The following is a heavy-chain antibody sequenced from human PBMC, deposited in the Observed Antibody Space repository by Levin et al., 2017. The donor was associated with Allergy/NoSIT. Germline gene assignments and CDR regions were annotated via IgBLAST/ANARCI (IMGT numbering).Heavy chain of an antibody. Sequence: GESLKISCKGSGYSFTDYWVTWVRQMPGKGLEWMGRIDPSDSHTSYNPSFQGHVTISADRSISTAYLQWSSLKASDTAMYYCARHFCSGGSCYSRWFDPWGQGTLVTVSS. V-gene: IGHV5-10-1*01. CDR2: IDPSDSHT. J-gene: IGHJ5*02. CDR1: GYSFTDYW. D-gene: IGHD2-15*01. CDR3: ARHFCSGGSCYSRWFDP.